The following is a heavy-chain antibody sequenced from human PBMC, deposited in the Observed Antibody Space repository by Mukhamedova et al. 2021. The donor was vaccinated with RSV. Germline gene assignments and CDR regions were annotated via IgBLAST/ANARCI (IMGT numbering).Heavy chain of an antibody. J-gene: IGHJ3*02. CDR1: SNYG. Sequence: SNYGMHWVRQAPGKGREWLAVIYYDGSYKYYADSVKGRFTISRDNSKNTVYLQMNSLRAEDTAVYYCPSDWYSTRHDTFDIWGQG. D-gene: IGHD2-15*01. V-gene: IGHV3-33*01. CDR2: IYYDGSYK. CDR3: PSDWYSTRHDTFDI.